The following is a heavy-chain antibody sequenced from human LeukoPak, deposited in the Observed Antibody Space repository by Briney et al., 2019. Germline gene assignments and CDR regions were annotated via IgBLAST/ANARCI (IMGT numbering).Heavy chain of an antibody. CDR2: ISAYNGNT. CDR3: ARNSNYPTSYYYYGMDV. J-gene: IGHJ6*02. CDR1: GYTFTSYG. Sequence: ASVKVSCKASGYTFTSYGISWVRQAPGQGLEWMGWISAYNGNTNYAQKLQGRVTMTTDTSTSTAYVELRSLRSDDTAVYYCARNSNYPTSYYYYGMDVWGQGTTVTVSS. D-gene: IGHD4-11*01. V-gene: IGHV1-18*01.